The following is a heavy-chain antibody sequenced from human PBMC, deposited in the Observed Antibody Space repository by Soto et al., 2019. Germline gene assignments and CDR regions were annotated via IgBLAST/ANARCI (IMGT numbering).Heavy chain of an antibody. D-gene: IGHD2-2*02. V-gene: IGHV1-8*01. CDR1: GYTFTSYD. CDR2: MNPNSGNT. Sequence: ASVKVSCKASGYTFTSYDINWVRQATGQGLEWMGWMNPNSGNTGYAQKFQGRVTMTRNTSISTAYMELSSLRSEDTAVYYCAREDIVVVPAAISAPYYYYYMDVWGKGTTVTVSS. J-gene: IGHJ6*03. CDR3: AREDIVVVPAAISAPYYYYYMDV.